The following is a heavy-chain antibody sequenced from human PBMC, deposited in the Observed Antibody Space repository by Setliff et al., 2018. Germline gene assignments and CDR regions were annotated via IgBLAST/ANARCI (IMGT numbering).Heavy chain of an antibody. J-gene: IGHJ4*02. CDR1: STYR. CDR2: ISSGSGTI. V-gene: IGHV3-48*04. Sequence: STYRMNWVRQAPGKGLEWISYISSGSGTIYYAASMKGRLTISRDNSKNSVFLQMNSLRVEDTAVYYCARVHYETSTYSPTLFDHWGQGALVTVSS. CDR3: ARVHYETSTYSPTLFDH. D-gene: IGHD3-22*01.